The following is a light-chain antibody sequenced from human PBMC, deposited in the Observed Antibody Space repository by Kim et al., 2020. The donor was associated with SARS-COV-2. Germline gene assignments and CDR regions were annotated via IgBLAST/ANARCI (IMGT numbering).Light chain of an antibody. CDR1: SGSIVSDF. J-gene: IGLJ3*02. Sequence: NFMLTKSHSVSESPGKTVIISCTRSSGSIVSDFVQWFQQRPGSSPTTVIYEDHKRPSGVPDRFSGSVDSSSNSASLTISGLRTEDEADYYCQSYDDNIWVFGGGTQLTVL. V-gene: IGLV6-57*01. CDR2: EDH. CDR3: QSYDDNIWV.